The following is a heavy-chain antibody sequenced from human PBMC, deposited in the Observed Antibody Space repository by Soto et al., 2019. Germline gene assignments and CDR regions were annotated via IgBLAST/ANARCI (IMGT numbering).Heavy chain of an antibody. J-gene: IGHJ4*02. D-gene: IGHD4-17*01. CDR1: GFTFSRHW. V-gene: IGHV3-7*01. CDR3: ARDTYGDYGQVLDY. Sequence: EVQLVESGGGLVQPGGSLRLSCAASGFTFSRHWMTWVRQAPGKGLEWVANIKEDGSQKYYVDFVKGRFTISRDNAKNSVYLQMKSLRAEDTALYYCARDTYGDYGQVLDYWGQGTLVTVSS. CDR2: IKEDGSQK.